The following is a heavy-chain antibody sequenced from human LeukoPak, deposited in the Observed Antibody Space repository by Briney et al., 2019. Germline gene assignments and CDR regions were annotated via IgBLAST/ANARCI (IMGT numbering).Heavy chain of an antibody. J-gene: IGHJ4*02. Sequence: GGSLRDSPAQSGFSSSVEVLHRVCHAPGKGLEWVSLISGDGGSTYYADSVKGRFTIAKDNSKNSLYLHMNSLRAEDTALYYCATDIPYSLNYHVTWGWGTLVTV. CDR2: ISGDGGST. CDR3: ATDIPYSLNYHVT. V-gene: IGHV3-43*02. D-gene: IGHD1-14*01. CDR1: GFSSSVEV.